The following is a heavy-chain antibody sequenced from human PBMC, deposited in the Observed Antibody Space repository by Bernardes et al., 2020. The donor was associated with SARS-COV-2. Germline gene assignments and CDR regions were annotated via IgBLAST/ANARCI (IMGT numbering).Heavy chain of an antibody. J-gene: IGHJ6*02. CDR2: INRNSAYI. CDR1: GFTFHDYC. D-gene: IGHD4-17*01. CDR3: AKGDNGDYSYYYGVDV. V-gene: IGHV3-20*04. Sequence: GGSLRLSCAASGFTFHDYCMSWVRQAPGKGLEWVSGINRNSAYISYADSVKGRFTVSRDNAKDSLYLQMNSLGADDTALYYCAKGDNGDYSYYYGVDVWGLGTTVTVSS.